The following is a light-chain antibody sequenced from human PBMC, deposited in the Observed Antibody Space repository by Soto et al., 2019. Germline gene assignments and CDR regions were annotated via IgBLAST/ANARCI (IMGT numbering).Light chain of an antibody. CDR1: SGHSSYA. CDR3: QTWVTGTYVV. V-gene: IGLV4-69*02. Sequence: QTVVTQSPSASASLGASVKLTCTLSSGHSSYAIAWHQKQPEKGPRYLMKVSSDGRHIKGDGIPDRFSGSSSGDERYLTISTLQSEDEADYYCQTWVTGTYVVFGGGTKLTVL. J-gene: IGLJ2*01. CDR2: VSSDGRH.